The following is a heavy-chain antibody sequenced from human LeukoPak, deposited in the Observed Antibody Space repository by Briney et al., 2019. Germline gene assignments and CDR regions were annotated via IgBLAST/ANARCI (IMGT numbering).Heavy chain of an antibody. CDR2: IYYSGST. CDR1: GGSISSYY. J-gene: IGHJ5*02. Sequence: SETLSLTCTVSGGSISSYYWSWIRQPPGKGLEWIGYIYYSGSTNYNPSLKSRVTISVDTSKNQFSLKLSSVTAADTAVYYCARGILVVPAAANWFDPWGQGTLVTVSS. CDR3: ARGILVVPAAANWFDP. V-gene: IGHV4-59*08. D-gene: IGHD2-2*01.